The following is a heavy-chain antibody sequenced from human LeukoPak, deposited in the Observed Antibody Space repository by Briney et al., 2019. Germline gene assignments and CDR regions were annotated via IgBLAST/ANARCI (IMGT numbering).Heavy chain of an antibody. Sequence: RGSLSLSCAASGVTFSSYGMHWVRQAPGKGLEWVAVISYDGSNKYYADSVKGRFTISRDNSKNTLYLQINSLRAEDTAVYYCVKVHGAAAFDYWGQGTLVTVSS. CDR2: ISYDGSNK. J-gene: IGHJ4*02. CDR3: VKVHGAAAFDY. V-gene: IGHV3-30*18. CDR1: GVTFSSYG. D-gene: IGHD2-15*01.